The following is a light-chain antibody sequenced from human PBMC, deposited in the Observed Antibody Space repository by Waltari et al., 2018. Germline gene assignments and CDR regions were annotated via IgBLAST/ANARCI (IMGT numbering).Light chain of an antibody. V-gene: IGKV3-11*01. Sequence: EIVLPQSPATLSLSPGEGANPSCRASEKAFQYVAWYQQRPGQAPRLLISDASNRATGVPDRFAAFGSGTDFTLTISSLEPEDFAVYYCQQRNDWPLTFGGGTRVEIK. CDR1: EKAFQY. CDR2: DAS. J-gene: IGKJ4*01. CDR3: QQRNDWPLT.